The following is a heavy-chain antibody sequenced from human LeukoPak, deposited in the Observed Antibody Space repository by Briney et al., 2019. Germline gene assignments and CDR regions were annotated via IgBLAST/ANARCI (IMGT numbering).Heavy chain of an antibody. CDR2: INPSGGST. Sequence: ASVKVSCKAFGYTFTSNYMHWVRQAPGQGLEWMGIINPSGGSTSYAQKFQGRVTMTRDMSTSTVYMELSSLRSEDTAVYYCARGNPYYYGSEDWGQGTLVTVSS. D-gene: IGHD3-10*01. CDR3: ARGNPYYYGSED. V-gene: IGHV1-46*01. J-gene: IGHJ4*02. CDR1: GYTFTSNY.